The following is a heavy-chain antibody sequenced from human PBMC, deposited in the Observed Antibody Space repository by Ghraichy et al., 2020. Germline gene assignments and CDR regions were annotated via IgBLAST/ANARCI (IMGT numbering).Heavy chain of an antibody. V-gene: IGHV4-39*01. Sequence: SCTVSGGSISSSSYYWGWIRLPPGKGLEWIGSIYYSGSTYYNPSLKSRVTISVDTSKNQFSLKLSSVTAADTAVYYCARQVPSYYYYGMDVWGQGTTVTVSS. CDR1: GGSISSSSYY. J-gene: IGHJ6*02. CDR2: IYYSGST. CDR3: ARQVPSYYYYGMDV.